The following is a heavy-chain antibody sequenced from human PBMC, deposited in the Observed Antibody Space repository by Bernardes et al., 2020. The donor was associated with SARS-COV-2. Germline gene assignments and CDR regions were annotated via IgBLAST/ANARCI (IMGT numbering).Heavy chain of an antibody. Sequence: SETMSLTCIVSGGSIISGGYYWSCVRQHPGKGLEWIGYIYYSGTTYYNPALKSRVSISVDTSKNQFSLDLSSVTAADTAVYFCARGSVYCGGDCYSNFDFWGQGTLVTVSS. D-gene: IGHD2-21*02. CDR3: ARGSVYCGGDCYSNFDF. CDR2: IYYSGTT. CDR1: GGSIISGGYY. J-gene: IGHJ4*02. V-gene: IGHV4-31*03.